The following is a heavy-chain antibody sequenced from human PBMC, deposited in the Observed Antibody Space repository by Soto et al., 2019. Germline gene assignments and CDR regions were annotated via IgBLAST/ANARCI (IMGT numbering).Heavy chain of an antibody. CDR3: AKGASLYSRGWYPYDN. CDR1: GFTFDDYA. J-gene: IGHJ3*02. CDR2: ISWNSGSI. D-gene: IGHD6-19*01. V-gene: IGHV3-9*01. Sequence: GGSLRLSCAASGFTFDDYAMHWVRQAPGKGLEWVSGISWNSGSIGYADSVKGRFTISRDNAKNSLYLQMNSLRAEDTALYYCAKGASLYSRGWYPYDNWGQGTMVTVSS.